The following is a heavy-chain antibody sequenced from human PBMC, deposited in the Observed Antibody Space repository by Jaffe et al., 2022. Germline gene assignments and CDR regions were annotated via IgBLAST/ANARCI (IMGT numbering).Heavy chain of an antibody. J-gene: IGHJ4*02. CDR3: AKDEDDYADPVYYNY. Sequence: EVQLLESGGGLVQPGGSLRLSCAASGFIFSSYAMSWVRQAPGKGLESVSAISGSGGRAYYADSVTGRFTVSRDNSKNTLYLQMNSLRAEDTAVYYCAKDEDDYADPVYYNYWGQGILVTVSS. CDR1: GFIFSSYA. CDR2: ISGSGGRA. V-gene: IGHV3-23*01. D-gene: IGHD4-17*01.